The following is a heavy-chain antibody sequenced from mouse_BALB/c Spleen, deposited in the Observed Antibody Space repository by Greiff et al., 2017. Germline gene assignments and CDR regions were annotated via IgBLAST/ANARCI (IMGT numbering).Heavy chain of an antibody. J-gene: IGHJ3*01. Sequence: EVKLEESGGGLVKPGGSLKLSCAASGFTFSDYYMYWVRQTPEKRLEWVATISDGGSYTYYPDSVKGRFTISRDNAKNNLYLQMSSLKSEDTAMYYCAREEYDGYPKSLFAYWGQGTLVTVSA. CDR3: AREEYDGYPKSLFAY. D-gene: IGHD2-3*01. CDR1: GFTFSDYY. CDR2: ISDGGSYT. V-gene: IGHV5-4*02.